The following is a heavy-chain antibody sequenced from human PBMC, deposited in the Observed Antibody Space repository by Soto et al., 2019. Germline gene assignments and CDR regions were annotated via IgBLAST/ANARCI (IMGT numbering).Heavy chain of an antibody. CDR2: ISAYNGNT. V-gene: IGHV1-18*01. CDR3: ARDPRLRYSSSRDGNWFDP. J-gene: IGHJ5*02. CDR1: GYTFTSYC. Sequence: VSVKVSCKASGYTFTSYCISWVRQAHGQGLEWMGWISAYNGNTNYAQKLQGRVTMTTDTSTSTAYMELRSLRSDDTAVYYCARDPRLRYSSSRDGNWFDPWGQGTLVTVSS. D-gene: IGHD6-19*01.